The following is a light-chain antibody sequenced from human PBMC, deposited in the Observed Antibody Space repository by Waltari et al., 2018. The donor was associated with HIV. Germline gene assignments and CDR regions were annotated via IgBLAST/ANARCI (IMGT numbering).Light chain of an antibody. CDR3: GTWDNNLSAFWV. J-gene: IGLJ3*02. CDR1: SSTIGNNF. CDR2: DTK. Sequence: QSVLTQPPSVSAAPGQKVTISCSGSSSTIGNNFVPCYPQLPATAPKLLIYDTKRRPSGIPDRFSASKSGTSAALAITGLQTGDEAVYYCGTWDNNLSAFWVFGGGTKVTVL. V-gene: IGLV1-51*01.